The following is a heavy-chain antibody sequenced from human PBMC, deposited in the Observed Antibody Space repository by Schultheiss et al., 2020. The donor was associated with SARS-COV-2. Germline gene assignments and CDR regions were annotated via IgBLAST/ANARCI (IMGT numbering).Heavy chain of an antibody. D-gene: IGHD3-22*01. CDR3: ARGYYDSSGYYYDY. Sequence: SVKVSCKASGYTFTGYYMHWVRQAPGQGLEWMGGIIPIFGTANYAQKFQGRVTITADESTSTAYMELSSLRSEDTAVYYCARGYYDSSGYYYDYWGQGTLVTVSS. CDR1: GYTFTGYY. CDR2: IIPIFGTA. V-gene: IGHV1-69*13. J-gene: IGHJ4*02.